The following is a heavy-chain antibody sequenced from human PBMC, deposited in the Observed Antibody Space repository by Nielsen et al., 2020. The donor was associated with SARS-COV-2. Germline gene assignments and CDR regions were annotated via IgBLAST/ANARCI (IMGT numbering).Heavy chain of an antibody. CDR1: GFTFSDYY. CDR2: ISSSGSTI. J-gene: IGHJ4*02. D-gene: IGHD3-22*01. CDR3: ARDQDYYDSSGFGNY. V-gene: IGHV3-11*01. Sequence: GESLKISCAASGFTFSDYYMSWIRQAPGKGLEWVSYISSSGSTIYYADSVKGRFTISRDNAKNSLYLQMNSLRAEDTAVYYWARDQDYYDSSGFGNYWGQGTLVTVSS.